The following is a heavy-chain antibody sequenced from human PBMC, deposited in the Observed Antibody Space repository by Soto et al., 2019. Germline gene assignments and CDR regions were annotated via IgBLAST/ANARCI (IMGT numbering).Heavy chain of an antibody. D-gene: IGHD6-6*01. J-gene: IGHJ3*02. Sequence: SVKVSCKASGATFSSYTISRVRQAPRQGLEWMGRIIPILGIANYAQKFQGRVTITADKSTSTAYMELSSLRSEDTAVYYCARGEVSSSSGPAEGAFVIWGQGTLGTGSS. V-gene: IGHV1-69*02. CDR1: GATFSSYT. CDR3: ARGEVSSSSGPAEGAFVI. CDR2: IIPILGIA.